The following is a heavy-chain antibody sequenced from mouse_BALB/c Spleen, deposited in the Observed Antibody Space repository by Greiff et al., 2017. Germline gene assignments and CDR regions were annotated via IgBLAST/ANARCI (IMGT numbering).Heavy chain of an antibody. Sequence: EVQGVESGGGLVQPGGSRKLSCAASGFTFSSFGMHWVRQAPEKGLEWVAYISSGSSTIYYADTVKGRFTISRDNPKNTLFLQMTSLRSEDTAMYYCARGGLLRYYAMDYWGQGTSVTVSS. V-gene: IGHV5-17*02. CDR2: ISSGSSTI. D-gene: IGHD1-1*01. CDR3: ARGGLLRYYAMDY. J-gene: IGHJ4*01. CDR1: GFTFSSFG.